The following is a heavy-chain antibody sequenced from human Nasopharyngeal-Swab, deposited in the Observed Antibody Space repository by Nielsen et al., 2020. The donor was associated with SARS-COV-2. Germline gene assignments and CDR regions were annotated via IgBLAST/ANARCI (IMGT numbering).Heavy chain of an antibody. J-gene: IGHJ6*03. D-gene: IGHD6-19*01. Sequence: GSLRLSCAASGGSFSSSNWWCLVRQPPGEGVGWIGEIYHSGSTNYHPSLKSRVTISVDKSKNQFSLKLNSVTAADTAVYYCARAKGEWLGIYYYYMDVWGKGTTVTVSS. CDR1: GGSFSSSNW. CDR2: IYHSGST. V-gene: IGHV4-4*02. CDR3: ARAKGEWLGIYYYYMDV.